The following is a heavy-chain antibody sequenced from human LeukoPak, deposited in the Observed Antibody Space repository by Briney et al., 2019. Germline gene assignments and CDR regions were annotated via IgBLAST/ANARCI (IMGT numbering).Heavy chain of an antibody. CDR3: ARVLSDYYGSGSWFDP. CDR2: IYTSGST. J-gene: IGHJ5*02. V-gene: IGHV4-4*07. CDR1: GGSISSYY. Sequence: SETLSLTCTVSGGSISSYYWSWIRRPAGKGLEWIGRIYTSGSTNYNPSLKSRVTMSVDTSKNQFSLKLSSVTAADTAVYYCARVLSDYYGSGSWFDPWGQGTLVTVSS. D-gene: IGHD3-10*01.